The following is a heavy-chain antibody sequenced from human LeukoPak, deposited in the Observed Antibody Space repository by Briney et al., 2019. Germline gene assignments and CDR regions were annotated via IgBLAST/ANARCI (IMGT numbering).Heavy chain of an antibody. CDR2: IIPIFGTA. J-gene: IGHJ4*02. V-gene: IGHV1-69*13. CDR3: AREDSSSWSFDY. Sequence: ASVKVSCKASGGTFSSYAISWVRQAPGQGLEWMGGIIPIFGTANYAQKFQGRVTITADVSTSTAYMELSSLRSEDTAVYHCAREDSSSWSFDYWGQGTLVTVSS. CDR1: GGTFSSYA. D-gene: IGHD6-13*01.